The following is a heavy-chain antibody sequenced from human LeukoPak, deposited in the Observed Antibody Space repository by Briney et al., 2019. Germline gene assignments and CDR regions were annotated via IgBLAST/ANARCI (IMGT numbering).Heavy chain of an antibody. V-gene: IGHV1-2*02. J-gene: IGHJ3*02. D-gene: IGHD2-2*01. CDR1: GYTFTGYY. CDR3: AGYCSSTSRRAASDI. Sequence: ASVKVSCKASGYTFTGYYMHWVRQAPGQGLEWMGWINPNSGGTNYAQKFQGRVTMTRDTSISTAYMELSRLRSDDTAVYYCAGYCSSTSRRAASDIWGQGTMVTVSS. CDR2: INPNSGGT.